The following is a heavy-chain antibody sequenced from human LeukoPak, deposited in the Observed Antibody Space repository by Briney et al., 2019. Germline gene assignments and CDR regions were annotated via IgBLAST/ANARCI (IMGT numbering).Heavy chain of an antibody. D-gene: IGHD6-13*01. Sequence: ASVKVSCKASGYTFTSYGISWVRQAPGQGLEWMGWISAYNGNTNYAQKLQSRVTMTTDTSTSTAYMELRSLRSDDTAVYYCARDKGSSSWYPGYYYGMDVWGQGTTVTVSS. V-gene: IGHV1-18*01. CDR3: ARDKGSSSWYPGYYYGMDV. CDR1: GYTFTSYG. CDR2: ISAYNGNT. J-gene: IGHJ6*02.